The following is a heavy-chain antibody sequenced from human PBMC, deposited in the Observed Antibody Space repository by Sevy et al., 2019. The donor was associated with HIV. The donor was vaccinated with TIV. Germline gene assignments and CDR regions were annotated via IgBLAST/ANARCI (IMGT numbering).Heavy chain of an antibody. CDR3: ARGPTGYCSSTSCYRYYGMDV. Sequence: SDTLSLTCAVYGGSFSGYYWSWIRQPPGKGLEWIGEINHSGSTNYNPSLKSRVTISVDTSKNQFSLKLSSVTAADTAVYYCARGPTGYCSSTSCYRYYGMDVWGQGTTVTVSS. D-gene: IGHD2-2*02. J-gene: IGHJ6*02. V-gene: IGHV4-34*01. CDR2: INHSGST. CDR1: GGSFSGYY.